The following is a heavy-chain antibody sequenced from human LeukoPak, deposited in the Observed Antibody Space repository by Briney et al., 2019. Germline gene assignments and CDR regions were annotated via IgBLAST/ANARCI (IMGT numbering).Heavy chain of an antibody. J-gene: IGHJ3*02. CDR2: INTDGSGT. CDR1: GFTFSNYW. D-gene: IGHD3-10*01. CDR3: AREESDAFDI. Sequence: GGSLRLSCAASGFTFSNYWMHWVRQAPGKGLVWVSRINTDGSGTSYADSVKGRFTFSRDNAKNTLYLQMNSLRAEDTAVYYCAREESDAFDIWGQGTMVTVSS. V-gene: IGHV3-74*01.